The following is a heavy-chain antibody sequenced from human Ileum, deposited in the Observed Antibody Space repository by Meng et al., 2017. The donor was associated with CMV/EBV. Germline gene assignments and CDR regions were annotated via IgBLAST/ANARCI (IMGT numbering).Heavy chain of an antibody. CDR2: IYYSGST. J-gene: IGHJ4*02. CDR1: GGSISSGAFY. D-gene: IGHD1-26*01. V-gene: IGHV4-30-4*01. Sequence: SGGSISSGAFYWSWIRQPPGKGLEWIGFIYYSGSTSYNPSLRSRVTMSVDTSKNQFSLNLTSVTAADTAVYYCARDRQGSGSYTDYWGQGTLVTVSS. CDR3: ARDRQGSGSYTDY.